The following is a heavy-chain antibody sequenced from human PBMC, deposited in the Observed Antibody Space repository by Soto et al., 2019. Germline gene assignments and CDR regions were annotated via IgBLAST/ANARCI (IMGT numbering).Heavy chain of an antibody. D-gene: IGHD2-8*01. Sequence: PGGSLRLSCSGFGFNFSDYYMNWIRQSPVKGLEWVSSILSLESHKYYAASVMGRFSVSRDNAKRSLFLQMNNLRAEDTGIYFCATGLKDTSNRPSFDSWGPGT. CDR2: ILSLESHK. V-gene: IGHV3-11*01. CDR3: ATGLKDTSNRPSFDS. CDR1: GFNFSDYY. J-gene: IGHJ4*03.